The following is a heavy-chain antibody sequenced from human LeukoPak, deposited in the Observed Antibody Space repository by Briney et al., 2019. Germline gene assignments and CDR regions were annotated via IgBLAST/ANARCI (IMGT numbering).Heavy chain of an antibody. CDR2: VSNDGSNE. V-gene: IGHV3-30*18. J-gene: IGHJ6*02. D-gene: IGHD1-26*01. CDR1: GFTFSTFG. CDR3: AKSQSYQIYYYTIDV. Sequence: PGRSLRLSCAASGFTFSTFGMHWVRQVPGKGLEWVAVVSNDGSNEYSADSVKGRFTISRDNSKNTLYLQMNSLRAEDTAVYYCAKSQSYQIYYYTIDVWGQGTTVTVSS.